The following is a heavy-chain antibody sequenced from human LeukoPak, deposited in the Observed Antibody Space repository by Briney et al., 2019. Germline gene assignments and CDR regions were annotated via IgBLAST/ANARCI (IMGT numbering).Heavy chain of an antibody. J-gene: IGHJ6*02. V-gene: IGHV4-59*01. Sequence: SETLSLTCTVSGGSISSYYWSWIRQPPGKGLEWIGYIYYSGSTNYNPSLKSRVTISVDTSKNQFSLKLSSVTAADTAVYYCAKGGSAPTFLGYYYGMDVWGQGTTVTVSS. CDR1: GGSISSYY. CDR3: AKGGSAPTFLGYYYGMDV. D-gene: IGHD7-27*01. CDR2: IYYSGST.